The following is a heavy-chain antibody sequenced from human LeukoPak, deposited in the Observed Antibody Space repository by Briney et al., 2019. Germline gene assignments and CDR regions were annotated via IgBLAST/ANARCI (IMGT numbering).Heavy chain of an antibody. CDR3: ARTSYGSGSYYSNWFDP. D-gene: IGHD3-10*01. J-gene: IGHJ5*02. Sequence: GGTLGLSCAASGFTFSSYAMHWVRRAPGKGLEGVAVISYDGSNKYYADSVKGRFTISRDNSKNTLYLQMNSLRAEDTAVYYCARTSYGSGSYYSNWFDPWGQGTLVTVSS. CDR1: GFTFSSYA. V-gene: IGHV3-30-3*01. CDR2: ISYDGSNK.